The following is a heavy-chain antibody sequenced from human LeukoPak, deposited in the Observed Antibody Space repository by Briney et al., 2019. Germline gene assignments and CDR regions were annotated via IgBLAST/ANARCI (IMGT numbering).Heavy chain of an antibody. CDR2: IYYSGST. CDR3: ARDLLYSSPGFDY. Sequence: PSQTLSLTCTVSGGSISSGDFCWSWIRQPPGKGLEWIGYIYYSGSTCYNPSLKSRVTISVDTSKNQFSLKLSSVTAADTAVYYCARDLLYSSPGFDYWGQGTLVTVSS. D-gene: IGHD6-13*01. V-gene: IGHV4-30-4*08. CDR1: GGSISSGDFC. J-gene: IGHJ4*02.